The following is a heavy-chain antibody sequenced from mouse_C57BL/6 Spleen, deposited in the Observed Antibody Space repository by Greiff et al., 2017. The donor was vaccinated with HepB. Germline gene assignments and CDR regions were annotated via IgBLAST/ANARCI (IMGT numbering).Heavy chain of an antibody. CDR1: GFTFSDYG. D-gene: IGHD1-1*01. CDR2: ISSGSSTI. CDR3: ARGGRFYAMDD. Sequence: EVHLVESGGGLVKPGGSLKLSCAASGFTFSDYGMHWVRQAPEKGLEWVAYISSGSSTIYYADTVKGRFTISRDNAKNTLFLQMTSLRSEDTAMYYCARGGRFYAMDDWGQGTSVTGSS. J-gene: IGHJ4*01. V-gene: IGHV5-17*01.